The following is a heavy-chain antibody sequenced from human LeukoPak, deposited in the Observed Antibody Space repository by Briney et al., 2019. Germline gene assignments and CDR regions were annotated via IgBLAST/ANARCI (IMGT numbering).Heavy chain of an antibody. D-gene: IGHD4-17*01. CDR3: ARDLLAGDYGMDV. CDR2: IKQDGSEK. Sequence: PGGSLRLSCAASGFTFSSYWMSWVRQAPGKGLEWVANIKQDGSEKYYVDSVKGRFTISRDNAKNSLYLQMNSLRAEDTAVYYCARDLLAGDYGMDVWGQGTTVTVSS. CDR1: GFTFSSYW. J-gene: IGHJ6*02. V-gene: IGHV3-7*01.